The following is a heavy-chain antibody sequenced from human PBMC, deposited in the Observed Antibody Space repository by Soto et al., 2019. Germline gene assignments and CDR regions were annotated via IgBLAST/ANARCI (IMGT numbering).Heavy chain of an antibody. J-gene: IGHJ6*02. D-gene: IGHD3-16*01. V-gene: IGHV1-18*01. CDR2: ISPYTGNT. Sequence: QVQLVQSGDEVKKPGASVTVSCKASGYIFVNYGIAWVRQAPGQGLEWMGWISPYTGNTHSATKIQGRLTMTTDTSTSTAYMDLGSLTSDDTAVYYCVMVDNYVTPTPQDVWGQGTTVTVCS. CDR1: GYIFVNYG. CDR3: VMVDNYVTPTPQDV.